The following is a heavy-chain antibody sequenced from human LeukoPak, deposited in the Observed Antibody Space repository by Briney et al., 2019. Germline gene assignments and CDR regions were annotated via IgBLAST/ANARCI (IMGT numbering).Heavy chain of an antibody. D-gene: IGHD3-22*01. Sequence: GGSLRLSCAASGFTFSSYGIHWVRQAPGKGLEWVAVISYDGSNKYYADSVKGRFTISRDNSKDTLYLQMNSLRAEDTAVYYCAKDRLGALYYYDSSGYYRLDYWGQGTLVTVSS. V-gene: IGHV3-30*18. CDR2: ISYDGSNK. CDR3: AKDRLGALYYYDSSGYYRLDY. CDR1: GFTFSSYG. J-gene: IGHJ4*02.